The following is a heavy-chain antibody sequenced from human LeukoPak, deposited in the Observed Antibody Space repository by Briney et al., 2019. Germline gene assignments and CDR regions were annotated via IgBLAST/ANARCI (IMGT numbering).Heavy chain of an antibody. CDR1: GFTFSSYG. J-gene: IGHJ4*02. CDR2: IWYDGSNK. D-gene: IGHD3-16*02. Sequence: GRSLRLSCAASGFTFSSYGMHWVRQAPGKGLECVAVIWYDGSNKYYADSVKGRFTISRDNSKNTLYLQMNSLRAEDTAVYYCAREIYDYVWGSYRPPDYWGQGTLVTVSS. V-gene: IGHV3-33*08. CDR3: AREIYDYVWGSYRPPDY.